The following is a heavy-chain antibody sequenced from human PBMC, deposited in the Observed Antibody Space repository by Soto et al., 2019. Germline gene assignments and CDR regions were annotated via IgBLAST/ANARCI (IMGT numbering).Heavy chain of an antibody. D-gene: IGHD2-2*01. V-gene: IGHV1-18*01. Sequence: ASVKVSCKASGYPFTSYGISWVRQAPGQGLEWMGWISAYNGNTNYAQKLPGRVTMTTDTATSTANMELRSLRSDDTAVYYCARVNGCSSTSCYWVVGYFQHWGQGTLVTVSS. CDR1: GYPFTSYG. CDR3: ARVNGCSSTSCYWVVGYFQH. CDR2: ISAYNGNT. J-gene: IGHJ1*01.